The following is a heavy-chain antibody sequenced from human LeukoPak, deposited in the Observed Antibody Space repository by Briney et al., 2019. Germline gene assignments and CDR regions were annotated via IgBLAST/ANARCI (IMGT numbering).Heavy chain of an antibody. CDR3: AARNFPFDP. V-gene: IGHV4-39*07. Sequence: SETLSLTCTVSGGSISSSSYYWGWIRQPPGKGLEWIGSIYYSGSTYYNPSLKSRVTISVDTSKNQFSLKPSSVTAADTAVYYCAARNFPFDPWGQGTLVTVSS. J-gene: IGHJ5*02. CDR2: IYYSGST. CDR1: GGSISSSSYY.